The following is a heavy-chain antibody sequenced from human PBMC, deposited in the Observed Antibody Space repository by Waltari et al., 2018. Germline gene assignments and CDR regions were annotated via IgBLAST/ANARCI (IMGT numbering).Heavy chain of an antibody. Sequence: EVQLVQSGAEVKKPGATVKISCKVSGYTFTDYYMHWVQQAPGKGLEWMGLVDPEDGETIYAEKFQGRVTITADTSTDTAYMELSSLRSEDTAVYYCATDCSSTSCYSKRRNYYYYYGMDVWGQGTTVTVSS. CDR3: ATDCSSTSCYSKRRNYYYYYGMDV. J-gene: IGHJ6*02. D-gene: IGHD2-2*01. CDR2: VDPEDGET. CDR1: GYTFTDYY. V-gene: IGHV1-69-2*01.